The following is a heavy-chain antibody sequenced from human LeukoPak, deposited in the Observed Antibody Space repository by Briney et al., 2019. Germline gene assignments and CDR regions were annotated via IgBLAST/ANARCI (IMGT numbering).Heavy chain of an antibody. CDR2: IYYTGRT. CDR1: GGSISSGGYY. D-gene: IGHD2-21*01. J-gene: IGHJ3*02. CDR3: ASPAMQIVARDDAFHI. Sequence: SETLSLTCTVSGGSISSGGYYWTWIRQHPGKGLEWIGYIYYTGRTEYNPSLKSRFTILLDMSKNQFSLRLSSVTAADTAVYYCASPAMQIVARDDAFHIWGPGTMVTVSS. V-gene: IGHV4-31*03.